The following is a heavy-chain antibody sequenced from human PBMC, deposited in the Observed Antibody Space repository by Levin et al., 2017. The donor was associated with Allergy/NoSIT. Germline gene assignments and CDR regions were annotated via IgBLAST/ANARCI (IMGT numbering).Heavy chain of an antibody. CDR1: GGSISSYY. Sequence: SQTLSLTCTVSGGSISSYYWSWIRQPPGKGLEWIGYIYYSGSTNYNPSLKSRVTISVDTSKNQFSLKLSSVTAADTAVYYCARRTIQLWYNWYFDLWGRGTLVTVSS. D-gene: IGHD5-18*01. CDR3: ARRTIQLWYNWYFDL. CDR2: IYYSGST. V-gene: IGHV4-59*08. J-gene: IGHJ2*01.